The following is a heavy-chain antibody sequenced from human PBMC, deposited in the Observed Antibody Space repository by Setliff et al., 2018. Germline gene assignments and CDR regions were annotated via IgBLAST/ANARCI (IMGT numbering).Heavy chain of an antibody. Sequence: TGGSLRLSCVASGFTFSSYAMSWVRQAPGKGLEWVSAISASGGSTYYADFAKGRFTVSRDNSKNTLYLQMNSLKTEDTAVYYCTTTDRDYGDYGDFYYYYGMDVWGQGTTVTVSS. J-gene: IGHJ6*02. CDR1: GFTFSSYA. CDR2: ISASGGST. D-gene: IGHD4-17*01. V-gene: IGHV3-23*01. CDR3: TTTDRDYGDYGDFYYYYGMDV.